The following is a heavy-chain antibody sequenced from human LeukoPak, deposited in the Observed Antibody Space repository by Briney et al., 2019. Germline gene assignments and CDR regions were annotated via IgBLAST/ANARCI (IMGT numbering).Heavy chain of an antibody. J-gene: IGHJ4*02. D-gene: IGHD6-19*01. CDR1: GYTFTSYG. CDR3: ARGGSGWNDFDY. Sequence: GASVKVSCKASGYTFTSYGISWVRQAPGQGLEWMGWINADNGNTNYAQKVQDRVTLTTDTSTSTAYMELRSLTSDDTAVYYCARGGSGWNDFDYWGQGTRVTVSS. V-gene: IGHV1-18*01. CDR2: INADNGNT.